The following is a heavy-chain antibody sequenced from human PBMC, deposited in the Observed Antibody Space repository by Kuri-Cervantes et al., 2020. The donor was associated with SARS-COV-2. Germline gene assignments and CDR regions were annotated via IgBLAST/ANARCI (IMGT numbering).Heavy chain of an antibody. CDR1: GYSISSSYY. D-gene: IGHD4-23*01. J-gene: IGHJ4*02. CDR3: ARGRWYFDY. CDR2: IYHSGST. Sequence: SETLSLTCAVSGYSISSSYYWGWIRQPPGKGLEWIGSIYHSGSTYYNPSLKSRVTISVDTSKNQFSLKLSSVTAADTAVYYCARGRWYFDYWGQGTLVTVSS. V-gene: IGHV4-38-2*01.